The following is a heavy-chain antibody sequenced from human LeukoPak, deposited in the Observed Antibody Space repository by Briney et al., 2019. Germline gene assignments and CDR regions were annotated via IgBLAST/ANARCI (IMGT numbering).Heavy chain of an antibody. D-gene: IGHD3-22*01. CDR3: ARDYSDSSGHWDY. CDR2: IIPILGIA. J-gene: IGHJ4*02. Sequence: GASVKVSCKASGGTFSSYVISWVRQAPGQGLEWMGRIIPILGIANYAQKFQGRITLTRDTSISTAYMELSSLRSDDTAVYYCARDYSDSSGHWDYWGQGTLVTVFS. V-gene: IGHV1-69*04. CDR1: GGTFSSYV.